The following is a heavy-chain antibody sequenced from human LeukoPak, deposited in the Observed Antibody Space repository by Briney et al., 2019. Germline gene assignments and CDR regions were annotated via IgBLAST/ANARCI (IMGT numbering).Heavy chain of an antibody. CDR2: IIPMFRTV. J-gene: IGHJ4*02. D-gene: IGHD5-12*01. CDR3: ARDGGYSGHGWDF. Sequence: GASVKVSCKASGDTFNNYAITWVRQAPGQGLEWMGQIIPMFRTVNYAQKFQGRVTITTDEFTSTAYMELNSLRSDDTAVYYCARDGGYSGHGWDFWGQGTLVTVSS. CDR1: GDTFNNYA. V-gene: IGHV1-69*05.